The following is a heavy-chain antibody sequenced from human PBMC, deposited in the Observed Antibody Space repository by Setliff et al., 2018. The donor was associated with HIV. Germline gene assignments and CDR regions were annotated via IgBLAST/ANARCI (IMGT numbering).Heavy chain of an antibody. CDR1: GGTFSSYA. Sequence: ASVKVSCKASGGTFSSYAITWVRQAPGQGLEWMGWISASNGYTEYAQKLRDRVTLTTDTSTSTAYMELRSLTSDDTAVYYCARGYCGGGICYSPNWLDPWGQGTLVTVSS. CDR2: ISASNGYT. J-gene: IGHJ5*02. CDR3: ARGYCGGGICYSPNWLDP. D-gene: IGHD2-15*01. V-gene: IGHV1-18*01.